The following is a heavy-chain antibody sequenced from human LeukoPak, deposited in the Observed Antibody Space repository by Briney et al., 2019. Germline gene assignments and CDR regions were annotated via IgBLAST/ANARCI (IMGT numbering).Heavy chain of an antibody. CDR2: IYYSGST. V-gene: IGHV4-31*03. Sequence: SRTLSLTCTVSGGSISSGGYYWSWIRQHPGKGLEWIGYIYYSGSTYYNPSLKSRVTISVDTSKNQFSLKLSSVTAADTAVYYCARDACSGGSCYSGMVHWFDPWGQGTLVTVSS. J-gene: IGHJ5*02. D-gene: IGHD2-15*01. CDR3: ARDACSGGSCYSGMVHWFDP. CDR1: GGSISSGGYY.